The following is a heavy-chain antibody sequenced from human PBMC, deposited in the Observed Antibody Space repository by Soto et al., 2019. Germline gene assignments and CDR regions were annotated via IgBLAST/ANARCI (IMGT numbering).Heavy chain of an antibody. CDR3: ARASSSSAGDYYYMDV. Sequence: ASVKVSCKASRYTFTGYYMHWVRQANGQGLEWMGWINPNSGGTNYAQKFQGWVTMTRDTSISTAYMELSRLRSDDTAVYYCARASSSSAGDYYYMDVWGKGTTVTVSS. V-gene: IGHV1-2*04. J-gene: IGHJ6*03. D-gene: IGHD2-2*01. CDR1: RYTFTGYY. CDR2: INPNSGGT.